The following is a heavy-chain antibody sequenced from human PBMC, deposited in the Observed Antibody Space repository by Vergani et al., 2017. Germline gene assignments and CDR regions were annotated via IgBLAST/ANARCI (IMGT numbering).Heavy chain of an antibody. Sequence: EVQLVESGGGLVKPGGSLRLSCAASGFTFSSYSMHWVRQAPGKGLEWVSSISSISSYIYYADSVKGRFTISRDNAKNTLYLQMNSLRAEDTAVYYCARGAVVVVRAAIPYNWFDPWGQGTLVTVSS. CDR2: ISSISSYI. CDR3: ARGAVVVVRAAIPYNWFDP. CDR1: GFTFSSYS. D-gene: IGHD2-2*02. J-gene: IGHJ5*02. V-gene: IGHV3-21*01.